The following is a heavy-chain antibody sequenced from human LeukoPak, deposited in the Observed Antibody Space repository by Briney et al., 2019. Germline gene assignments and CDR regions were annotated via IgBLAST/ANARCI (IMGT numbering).Heavy chain of an antibody. D-gene: IGHD1-14*01. CDR1: GYSFTSYY. J-gene: IGHJ4*02. Sequence: ASVKVSCKTSGYSFTSYYMHWVRQAPGQGLEWMGVINPSTVYITYAQKFQGRVTMIRDTSTSTVYMELSRLRPEDTAVYYCARENPIKSWDYWGQGTLVTVSS. CDR2: INPSTVYI. V-gene: IGHV1-46*01. CDR3: ARENPIKSWDY.